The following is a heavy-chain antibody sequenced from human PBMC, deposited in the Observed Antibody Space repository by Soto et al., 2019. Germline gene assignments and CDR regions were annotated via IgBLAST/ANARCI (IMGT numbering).Heavy chain of an antibody. Sequence: HGGSVRLCCASSGLTFSNSGMNCVWKATGKWREWVCRIKSKTDGGTIDYAAPVKGSFTISRDDSKITLYLQMNSLTTEDTAVYYCTTLEYCISHSCQRVGYWGQGTLVTVSS. CDR2: IKSKTDGGTI. V-gene: IGHV3-15*07. CDR1: GLTFSNSG. D-gene: IGHD2-2*01. CDR3: TTLEYCISHSCQRVGY. J-gene: IGHJ4*02.